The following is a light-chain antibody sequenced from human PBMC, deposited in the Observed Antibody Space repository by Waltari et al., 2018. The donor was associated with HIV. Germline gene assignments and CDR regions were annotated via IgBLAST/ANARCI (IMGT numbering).Light chain of an antibody. CDR1: QSLSNTY. V-gene: IGKV3-20*01. Sequence: EIVLTQSQGPLSLSPGERATLSCRASQSLSNTYLAWYQQRPGQAPRLLIFGASGRATGIPDRFSGSGSGTDFTLTINRLEPEDFAVYHCQQYDSSPLTFGGGTKVEIK. CDR2: GAS. CDR3: QQYDSSPLT. J-gene: IGKJ4*01.